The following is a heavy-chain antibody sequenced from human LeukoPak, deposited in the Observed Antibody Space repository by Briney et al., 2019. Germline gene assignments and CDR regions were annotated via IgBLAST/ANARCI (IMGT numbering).Heavy chain of an antibody. V-gene: IGHV1-69*05. J-gene: IGHJ4*02. CDR3: AREGYNYGSYYFDY. CDR2: IIPIFGTA. Sequence: ASVKVSCKASGGTFSSYAISWVRQAPGQGLEWMGGIIPIFGTANYAQKFQGRVTITTDESTSTAYMELSSLRSEDTAVYYCAREGYNYGSYYFDYWGQGTLVTVSS. D-gene: IGHD5-18*01. CDR1: GGTFSSYA.